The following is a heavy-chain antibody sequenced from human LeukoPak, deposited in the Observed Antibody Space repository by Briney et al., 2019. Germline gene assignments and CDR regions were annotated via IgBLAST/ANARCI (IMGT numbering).Heavy chain of an antibody. V-gene: IGHV3-33*08. CDR1: GXTFSSYG. CDR3: ARDFSLQLFDY. Sequence: GGSLRLSCAASGXTFSSYGFHWVRQAPGKGLEWVAVIWSDGSYKYYADSVKGRFTISRDDSKNTLYLQMNSLRAEDTAVYYCARDFSLQLFDYWGQGTLVTVFS. J-gene: IGHJ4*02. D-gene: IGHD5-24*01. CDR2: IWSDGSYK.